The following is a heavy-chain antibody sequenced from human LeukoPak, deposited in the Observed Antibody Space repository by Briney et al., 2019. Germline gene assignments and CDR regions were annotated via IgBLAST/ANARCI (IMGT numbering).Heavy chain of an antibody. J-gene: IGHJ3*02. CDR2: IGGSDDST. CDR3: AKDRPGGRYFDWQPAERAFDM. CDR1: GFTLSTTS. Sequence: GGSLRLSCAASGFTLSTTSMSWVRQAPGKGLEWVSVIGGSDDSTYYADSVKGRFTISRDNSKNTLYLQMNSLRADDTAVYYCAKDRPGGRYFDWQPAERAFDMWGQGTMVTVSS. V-gene: IGHV3-23*01. D-gene: IGHD3-9*01.